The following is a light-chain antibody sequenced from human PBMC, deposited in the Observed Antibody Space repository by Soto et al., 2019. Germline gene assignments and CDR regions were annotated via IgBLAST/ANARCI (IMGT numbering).Light chain of an antibody. CDR1: SSDIGAYDY. Sequence: QSVLTQPASVSGSPGQSITISCTGTSSDIGAYDYVSWYQQHPGKAPKLLIYEITHRPSGVSPRFSGSKSVNTASLTISGLQAEDEAHYYCTSYATSRSVVFGGGTKRTVL. V-gene: IGLV2-14*01. J-gene: IGLJ2*01. CDR2: EIT. CDR3: TSYATSRSVV.